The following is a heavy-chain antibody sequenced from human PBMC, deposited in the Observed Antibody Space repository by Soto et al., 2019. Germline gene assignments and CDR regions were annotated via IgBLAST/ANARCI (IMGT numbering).Heavy chain of an antibody. D-gene: IGHD6-25*01. J-gene: IGHJ5*02. V-gene: IGHV3-30*04. CDR3: ARVGLNVFRAANDSYNWFEP. CDR1: GFTFSHYA. CDR2: ISYHGNTE. Sequence: HPGGSLRLSCTASGFTFSHYALHWLRQTPGKGLEWVAYISYHGNTEKYADSVNGRFTISRDNYKKEVYLQMNSLRIEDTAVYYCARVGLNVFRAANDSYNWFEPWGQGTLVTVSS.